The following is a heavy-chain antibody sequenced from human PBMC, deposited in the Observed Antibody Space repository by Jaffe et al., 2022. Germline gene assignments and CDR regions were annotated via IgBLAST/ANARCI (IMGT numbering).Heavy chain of an antibody. J-gene: IGHJ6*03. Sequence: EVQLVQSGAEVKKPGESLKISCKGSGYSFTSYWIGWVRQMPGKGLEWMGIIYPGDSDTRYSPSFQGQVTISADKSISTAYLQWSSLKASDTAMYYCVRHLGTHYYDSSGYYYLPYYMDVWGKGTTVTVSS. CDR1: GYSFTSYW. CDR3: VRHLGTHYYDSSGYYYLPYYMDV. D-gene: IGHD3-22*01. CDR2: IYPGDSDT. V-gene: IGHV5-51*01.